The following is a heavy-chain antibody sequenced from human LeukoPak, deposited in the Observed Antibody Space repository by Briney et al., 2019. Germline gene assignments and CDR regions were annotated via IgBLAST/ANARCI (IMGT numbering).Heavy chain of an antibody. CDR2: IYYSGST. CDR3: ARGLVLATDDAFDI. Sequence: PSETLSLTCTVSGGSISSGGYYWSWIRQHPGKGLEWIGYIYYSGSTYYNPSLKSRVTISVDTSKNQFSLKLSSVTAADTAVYYCARGLVLATDDAFDIWGPGTMVTVSS. J-gene: IGHJ3*02. V-gene: IGHV4-31*03. D-gene: IGHD5-12*01. CDR1: GGSISSGGYY.